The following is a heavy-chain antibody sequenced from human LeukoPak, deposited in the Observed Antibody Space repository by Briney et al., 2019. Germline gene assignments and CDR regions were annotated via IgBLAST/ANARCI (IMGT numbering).Heavy chain of an antibody. CDR3: ARDGYLGYDFWSGYFDFDY. CDR1: GFTFSSYW. Sequence: GGSLRLSCAASGFTFSSYWMSWVRQAPGKGLEWVVNIKQDGSEKYYVDSVKGRFTISRDNAKNSLYLQMNSLRAEDTAVYYCARDGYLGYDFWSGYFDFDYWGQGTLVTVSS. V-gene: IGHV3-7*01. D-gene: IGHD3-3*01. CDR2: IKQDGSEK. J-gene: IGHJ4*02.